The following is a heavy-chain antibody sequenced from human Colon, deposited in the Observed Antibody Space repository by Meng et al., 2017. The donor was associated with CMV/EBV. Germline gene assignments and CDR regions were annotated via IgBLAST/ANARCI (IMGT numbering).Heavy chain of an antibody. D-gene: IGHD1-26*01. J-gene: IGHJ5*02. V-gene: IGHV5-51*01. CDR2: IYPGDSDS. CDR1: GYKFNNYW. CDR3: VRHPSGRYVNWFDP. Sequence: GEALKISWKASGYKFNNYWIGWVRQMPGKGLEGMGSIYPGDSDSRYSPSFEGRVTISADKSISIAFLQWNSLRASDTAMYYCVRHPSGRYVNWFDPWGQGTLVTVSS.